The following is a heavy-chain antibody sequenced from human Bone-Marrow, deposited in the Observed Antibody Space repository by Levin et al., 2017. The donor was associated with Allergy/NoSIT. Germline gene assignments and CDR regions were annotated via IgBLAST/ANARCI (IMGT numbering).Heavy chain of an antibody. D-gene: IGHD4-17*01. V-gene: IGHV3-23*01. CDR2: ISGSGAST. Sequence: PGGSLRLSCTASGLTFSSFAMSWVRQAPGKGLEWVSAISGSGASTYDADFVKGRFTISRDNLLNTVYLQMNSLRHEDTAVYYCAKGIDYGDYEFDYWGQGTLVTVSS. CDR1: GLTFSSFA. CDR3: AKGIDYGDYEFDY. J-gene: IGHJ4*02.